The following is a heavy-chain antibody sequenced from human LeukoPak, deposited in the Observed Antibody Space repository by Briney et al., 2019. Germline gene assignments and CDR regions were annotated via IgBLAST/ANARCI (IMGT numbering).Heavy chain of an antibody. CDR1: GFTFRTFP. J-gene: IGHJ4*02. D-gene: IGHD5-18*01. CDR2: ISSSSSYI. CDR3: ARADTAMVMGVDY. V-gene: IGHV3-21*01. Sequence: GGSLRLSCAASGFTFRTFPMNWVRQAPGKGLEWVSSISSSSSYIYYADSVKGRFTISRDNAKNSLYLQMNSLRAEDTAVYYCARADTAMVMGVDYWGQGTLVTVSS.